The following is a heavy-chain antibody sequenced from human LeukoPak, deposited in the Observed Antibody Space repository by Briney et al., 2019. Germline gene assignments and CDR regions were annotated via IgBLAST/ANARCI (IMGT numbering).Heavy chain of an antibody. Sequence: ASVKVSCKASGYTFTSYGISWVRQAPGQGLEWMGWISAYNGNTNYAQKLQGRVTMTTDTSTSTACMELRSLRSDDTAVYYCARDSITFFGVHVFDIGGKGTMVTVFS. J-gene: IGHJ3*02. CDR2: ISAYNGNT. CDR1: GYTFTSYG. CDR3: ARDSITFFGVHVFDI. V-gene: IGHV1-18*01. D-gene: IGHD3-3*01.